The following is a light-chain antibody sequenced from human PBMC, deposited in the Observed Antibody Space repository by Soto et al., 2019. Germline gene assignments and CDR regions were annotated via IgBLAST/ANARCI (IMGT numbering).Light chain of an antibody. J-gene: IGKJ1*01. CDR1: QSINTW. CDR3: QQYYSYWT. CDR2: KAS. Sequence: DIQMTQSPSTLSASVGDRVTITCRASQSINTWLAWYQQKPGKAPKVLIYKASRLESGVPSRFSGSGSGTEFTLTISSLQPDDFATYYCQQYYSYWTFGQGTKVEIK. V-gene: IGKV1-5*03.